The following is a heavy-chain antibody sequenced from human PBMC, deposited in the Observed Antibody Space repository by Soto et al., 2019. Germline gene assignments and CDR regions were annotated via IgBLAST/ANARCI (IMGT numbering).Heavy chain of an antibody. J-gene: IGHJ4*02. D-gene: IGHD1-26*01. CDR2: IVPMLRTP. V-gene: IGHV1-69*11. Sequence: QVQLVQSGAEVKKPGSSVKVSCKASGGSFSDYAINWVRQAPGPGLEWMGGIVPMLRTPNYARKFQGRVTVTADESTSTVSMELTSLTSDATAVYYCARGLGGSYSPFAYWGQGTLVTVSS. CDR3: ARGLGGSYSPFAY. CDR1: GGSFSDYA.